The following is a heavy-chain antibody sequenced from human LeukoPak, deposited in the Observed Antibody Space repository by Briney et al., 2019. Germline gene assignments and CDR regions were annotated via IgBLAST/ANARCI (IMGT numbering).Heavy chain of an antibody. J-gene: IGHJ5*02. V-gene: IGHV4-4*07. Sequence: SETLSLTCIVSGGSISSYYWSWIRQPAGKGLEWIGHIYISGSTNYNPSLKSRVTMSVDTSKNQFSLKLSSVTAADTAMYYCARDAIPAAISWFDPWGQGTLVTVSS. CDR1: GGSISSYY. CDR3: ARDAIPAAISWFDP. CDR2: IYISGST. D-gene: IGHD2-2*01.